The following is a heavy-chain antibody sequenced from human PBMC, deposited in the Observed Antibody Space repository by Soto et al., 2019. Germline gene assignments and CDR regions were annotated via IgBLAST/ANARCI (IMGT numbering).Heavy chain of an antibody. CDR1: GFTFSNYA. Sequence: GGSLRLSCAASGFTFSNYAMSWVRQAPGKGLEWVSTISGSGGSTYYADSVKGRFTISRDNSKNSLYVQMNSLRAEDTALYYCAKGTGYCSSTSCSVRGPFDYWGQGTLVTVSS. CDR2: ISGSGGST. V-gene: IGHV3-23*01. J-gene: IGHJ4*02. CDR3: AKGTGYCSSTSCSVRGPFDY. D-gene: IGHD2-2*01.